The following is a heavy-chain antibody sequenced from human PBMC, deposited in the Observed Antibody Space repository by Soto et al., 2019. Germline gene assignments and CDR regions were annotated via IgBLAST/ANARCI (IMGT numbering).Heavy chain of an antibody. J-gene: IGHJ6*03. CDR1: GFTFSNYW. V-gene: IGHV3-74*02. CDR2: INSDGSVS. Sequence: EVQLVESGGGLVQPGGSLRLSCAASGFTFSNYWMYWVRQAPGKGLEWVSRINSDGSVSSHADSVKGRLTISRDNVQNTLLLHMDSLRAEATAVYYCARGDCVGGTCYSLAGSFYYYMEVWGKGTTVTVFS. CDR3: ARGDCVGGTCYSLAGSFYYYMEV. D-gene: IGHD2-15*01.